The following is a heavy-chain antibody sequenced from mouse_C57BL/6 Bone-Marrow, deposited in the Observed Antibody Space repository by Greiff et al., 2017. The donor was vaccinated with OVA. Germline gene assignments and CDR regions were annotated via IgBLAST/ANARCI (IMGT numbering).Heavy chain of an antibody. Sequence: QVQLQQPGAELVKPGASVKMSCKASGYTFTSYWITWVKQRPGQGLEWIGDIYPGSGSTNYNEKFKSKATLTVDTSSSTAYMQLSSLTSEDSAVYSCAGGYYGSSYHFDYWGQGTTLTVSS. V-gene: IGHV1-55*01. CDR3: AGGYYGSSYHFDY. CDR2: IYPGSGST. J-gene: IGHJ2*01. D-gene: IGHD1-1*01. CDR1: GYTFTSYW.